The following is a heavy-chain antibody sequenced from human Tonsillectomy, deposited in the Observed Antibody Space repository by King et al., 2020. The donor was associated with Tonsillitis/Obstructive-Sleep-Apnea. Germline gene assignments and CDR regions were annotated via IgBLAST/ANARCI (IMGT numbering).Heavy chain of an antibody. CDR2: ISSNGGST. CDR1: GFTFSSYA. D-gene: IGHD1-26*01. CDR3: VKDQGSGSYWGVDAFDI. V-gene: IGHV3-64D*06. Sequence: VQLVESGGGLVQPGGSLRLSCSASGFTFSSYAMHWVRQAPGKGREYVSAISSNGGSTYYADSVKGRFTISRDNSKNTLYLQMSSLRAEDTAVYYCVKDQGSGSYWGVDAFDIWGQGTMVTVSS. J-gene: IGHJ3*02.